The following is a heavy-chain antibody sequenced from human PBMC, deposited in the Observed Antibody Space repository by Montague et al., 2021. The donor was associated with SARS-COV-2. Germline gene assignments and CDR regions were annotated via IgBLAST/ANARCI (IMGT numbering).Heavy chain of an antibody. CDR1: GGSFSSYY. CDR3: ARGTTMISY. Sequence: SETLSLTCAVYGGSFSSYYWSWFRQPPGKGLEWIGEINHSGSTNYNPSLKSRVTISVDTSKNQFSLKVNSVTAADTATYYCARGTTMISYWGQGTLVSVSS. D-gene: IGHD3-22*01. CDR2: INHSGST. J-gene: IGHJ4*02. V-gene: IGHV4-34*01.